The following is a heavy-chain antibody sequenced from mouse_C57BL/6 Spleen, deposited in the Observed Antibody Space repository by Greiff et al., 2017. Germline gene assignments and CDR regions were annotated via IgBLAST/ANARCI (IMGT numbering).Heavy chain of an antibody. CDR3: TRGPRSLAY. J-gene: IGHJ3*01. CDR1: GYTFTDYE. Sequence: QVQLKQSAAELVRSGASATLSCKASGYTFTDYEMHWVKQTLVHGLARIGALDSETGGTVYNLKFKGKAILTADNSSSTAYMELRSLTSEGSAVYYCTRGPRSLAYWGQGTLVTVSA. CDR2: LDSETGGT. V-gene: IGHV1-15*01.